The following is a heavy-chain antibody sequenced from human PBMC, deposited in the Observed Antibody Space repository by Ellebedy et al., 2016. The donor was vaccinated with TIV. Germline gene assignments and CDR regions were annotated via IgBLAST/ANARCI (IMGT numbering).Heavy chain of an antibody. Sequence: GGSLRLSXAGSGFTLGLYWMTWVRHAPGKGLEWVANIKQDGSEKYYVDSVKGRFTTSRDNAKSSLFLQMNSLRAEDTAVYYCARAAHFYSYGMDVWGQGTTVTVSS. CDR1: GFTLGLYW. CDR2: IKQDGSEK. CDR3: ARAAHFYSYGMDV. D-gene: IGHD2-21*01. J-gene: IGHJ6*02. V-gene: IGHV3-7*01.